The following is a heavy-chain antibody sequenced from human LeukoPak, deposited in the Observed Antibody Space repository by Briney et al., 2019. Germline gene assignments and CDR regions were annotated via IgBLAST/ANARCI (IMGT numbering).Heavy chain of an antibody. D-gene: IGHD2-15*01. J-gene: IGHJ4*02. Sequence: GASVKVSCKXSGYTFTGYYMHWVRQAPGQGLEWMGRINPNSGGTNYAQKFQGRVTMTRDTSISTAYMELSRLRSDDTAVYYCAREMAIAATLGDYWGQGTLVTVSS. CDR2: INPNSGGT. V-gene: IGHV1-2*06. CDR1: GYTFTGYY. CDR3: AREMAIAATLGDY.